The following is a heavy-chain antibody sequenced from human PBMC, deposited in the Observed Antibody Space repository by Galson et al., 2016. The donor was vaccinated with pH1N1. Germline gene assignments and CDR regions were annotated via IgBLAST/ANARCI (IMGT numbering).Heavy chain of an antibody. Sequence: SLRLSCATSGFPFEESHIFWVRQAPEMGLEWVSFIRSTVYGETKEYAAAVKGRFVISRDNSKRVAYLQMNSLKTEDTAHYYCIPFRWAHNWFDPWGHGSPVIVSS. D-gene: IGHD3-3*02. CDR2: IRSTVYGETK. J-gene: IGHJ5*02. CDR1: GFPFEESH. V-gene: IGHV3-49*02. CDR3: IPFRWAHNWFDP.